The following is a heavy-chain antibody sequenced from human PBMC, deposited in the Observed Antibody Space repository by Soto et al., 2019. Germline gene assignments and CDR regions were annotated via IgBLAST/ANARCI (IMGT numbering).Heavy chain of an antibody. V-gene: IGHV1-58*01. J-gene: IGHJ3*02. CDR3: AARYDYDSSGYPIDAFDI. D-gene: IGHD3-22*01. CDR2: IVVGSGNT. CDR1: GFTFTSSA. Sequence: SVKLSCKASGFTFTSSAVQWVRQARGQRLEWIGWIVVGSGNTNYAQKFQERVTITRDMSKSTACMELSSLRSEDTAVYYCAARYDYDSSGYPIDAFDIWGQGTMVTVSS.